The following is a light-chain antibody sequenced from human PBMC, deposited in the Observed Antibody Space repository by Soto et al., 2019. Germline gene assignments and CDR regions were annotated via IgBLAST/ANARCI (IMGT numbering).Light chain of an antibody. J-gene: IGKJ4*01. Sequence: DIQMTQSPSSLSASIGDRVTIPCRASQTISTYLNWYQQKPGKAPKLLIYAASNLQRGVPSRFSGSGSGTDFTLTISSLQPEDFATYYCQQSYTTPLTLGGGTKVEI. CDR1: QTISTY. CDR2: AAS. CDR3: QQSYTTPLT. V-gene: IGKV1-39*01.